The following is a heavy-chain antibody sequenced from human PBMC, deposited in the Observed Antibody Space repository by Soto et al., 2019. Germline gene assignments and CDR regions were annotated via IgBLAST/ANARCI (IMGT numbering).Heavy chain of an antibody. D-gene: IGHD3-3*01. Sequence: RLSCAASGFTFSSYWMSWVRQAPGKGLEWVANIKQDGSEKYYVDSVKGRFTISRDNAKNSLYLQMNSLRAEDTAVYYCASLFYYDFWSGYYNYYGMDVWGQGTTVTVSS. V-gene: IGHV3-7*03. J-gene: IGHJ6*02. CDR3: ASLFYYDFWSGYYNYYGMDV. CDR2: IKQDGSEK. CDR1: GFTFSSYW.